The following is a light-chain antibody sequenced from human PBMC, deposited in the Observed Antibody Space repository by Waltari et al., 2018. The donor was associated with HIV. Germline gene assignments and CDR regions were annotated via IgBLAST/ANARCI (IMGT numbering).Light chain of an antibody. CDR3: QQTYITPWT. J-gene: IGKJ1*01. CDR2: TAS. V-gene: IGKV1-39*01. Sequence: DIQMTQSPSSLSASVGDSVTITCRATQTISSYLNWYQQRPGKAPNLLIFTASTLQSGVPSRFSGSGSGTDFTLTISRLQPEDIATYYCQQTYITPWTFGQGTKVEV. CDR1: QTISSY.